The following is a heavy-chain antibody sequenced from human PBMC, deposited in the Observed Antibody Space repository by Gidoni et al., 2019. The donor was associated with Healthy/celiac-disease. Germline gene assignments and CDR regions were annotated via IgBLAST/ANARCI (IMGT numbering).Heavy chain of an antibody. CDR2: IYTSGST. CDR1: GGSISSGSYY. CDR3: ARDFSTMIVVARLDAFDI. J-gene: IGHJ3*02. V-gene: IGHV4-61*02. Sequence: QVQLQESGPGLVKPSQTLSLTCTVSGGSISSGSYYWSWIRQPAGKGLEGIGRIYTSGSTKYNPSLKSRVTMSVDTSKNQFSLKLSSVTAADTAVYYCARDFSTMIVVARLDAFDIWSQGTMVTVSS. D-gene: IGHD3-22*01.